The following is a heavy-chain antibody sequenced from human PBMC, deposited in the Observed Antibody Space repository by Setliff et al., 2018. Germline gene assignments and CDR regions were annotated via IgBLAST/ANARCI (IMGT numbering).Heavy chain of an antibody. CDR1: GFTFRSYW. V-gene: IGHV3-7*01. Sequence: LRLSCAASGFTFRSYWMSWVRQAPGKGLEWVANIKKDGSIKYYLDSVRGRFTISRDNAENSLTLQMNSLRAEDTAVYYCARSDDYYDSSGFWFDPWGQGTLVTVSS. CDR3: ARSDDYYDSSGFWFDP. D-gene: IGHD3-22*01. CDR2: IKKDGSIK. J-gene: IGHJ5*02.